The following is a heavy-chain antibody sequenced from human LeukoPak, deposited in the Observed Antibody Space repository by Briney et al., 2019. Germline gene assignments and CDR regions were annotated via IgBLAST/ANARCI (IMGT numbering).Heavy chain of an antibody. Sequence: GGSLRLSCAAPGFTFSSYSMNWVRQAPGKGLEWVSSISSSSSYIYYADSVKGRFTISRDNAKNSLYLQMNSLRAEDTAVYYCARETYYDFWSGYYTDYWGQGTLVTVSS. CDR1: GFTFSSYS. V-gene: IGHV3-21*01. CDR3: ARETYYDFWSGYYTDY. J-gene: IGHJ4*02. D-gene: IGHD3-3*01. CDR2: ISSSSSYI.